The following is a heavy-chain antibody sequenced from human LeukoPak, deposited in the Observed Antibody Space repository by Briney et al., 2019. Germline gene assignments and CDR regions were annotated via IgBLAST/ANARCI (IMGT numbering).Heavy chain of an antibody. CDR1: GGSISSSSYY. V-gene: IGHV4-39*01. J-gene: IGHJ6*03. D-gene: IGHD2-21*01. CDR2: IYYSGST. CDR3: ARRLVYYYYMDV. Sequence: SETLSLTCTVSGGSISSSSYYWGWIRQPPGKGLEWIGSIYYSGSTYYNPSLKSRVTISVDTSKNQFSLKLSSVTAADTAVYYCARRLVYYYYMDVWGKGTTVTISS.